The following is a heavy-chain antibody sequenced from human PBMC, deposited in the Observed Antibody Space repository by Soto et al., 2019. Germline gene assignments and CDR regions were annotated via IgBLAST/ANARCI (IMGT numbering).Heavy chain of an antibody. J-gene: IGHJ5*02. Sequence: QVQLQESGPGLVKPSETLSLTCTDSGDFISSHYWSWIRQPPGKGLEWIGYISYSGNTNYSPSLKSRVTVSVDTSKKQLSLELTSLTAADTAVYYCVRHVHLTTNDLWGQGTLVTVSS. V-gene: IGHV4-59*08. CDR3: VRHVHLTTNDL. D-gene: IGHD1-1*01. CDR1: GDFISSHY. CDR2: ISYSGNT.